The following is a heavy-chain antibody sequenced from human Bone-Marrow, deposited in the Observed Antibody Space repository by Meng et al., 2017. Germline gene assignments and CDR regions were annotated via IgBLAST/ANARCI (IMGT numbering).Heavy chain of an antibody. Sequence: QVQLQQWGAGLLKPSETLSLTCVVSGGSFSDYYWSWIRQPPGKGLEWIGEINRSGSTNYNPSLESRATISVDTSQNNLSLKLSSVTAADSAVYYCARGPTTMAHDFDYWGQGTLVTVSS. CDR3: ARGPTTMAHDFDY. V-gene: IGHV4-34*01. J-gene: IGHJ4*02. CDR1: GGSFSDYY. CDR2: INRSGST. D-gene: IGHD4-11*01.